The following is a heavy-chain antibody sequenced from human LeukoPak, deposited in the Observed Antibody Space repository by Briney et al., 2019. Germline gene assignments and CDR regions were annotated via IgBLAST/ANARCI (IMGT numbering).Heavy chain of an antibody. CDR3: ARDRRGYSYGENWFDP. CDR1: GGSISSGDYY. V-gene: IGHV4-30-4*01. CDR2: IYYSGST. J-gene: IGHJ5*02. Sequence: SETLSLTCTVSGGSISSGDYYWSWIRQPPGKGLGWIGYIYYSGSTYYNPSLKSRVTISVDTSKNQFSLKLSSVTAADTAVYYCARDRRGYSYGENWFDPWGQGTLVTVSS. D-gene: IGHD5-18*01.